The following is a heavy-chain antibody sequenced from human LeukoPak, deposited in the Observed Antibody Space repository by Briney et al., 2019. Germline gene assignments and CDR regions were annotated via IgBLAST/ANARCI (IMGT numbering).Heavy chain of an antibody. D-gene: IGHD5-24*01. CDR1: GGSISSYY. Sequence: SETLSLTCTVSGGSISSYYWSWIRQPPGKGLEWIGYIYYSGSTNYNPSLKSRVTIPVDTSKNQFSLKLSSVTAADTAVYYCARDVKGDGYNDYWGQGTLVTVSS. V-gene: IGHV4-59*01. CDR3: ARDVKGDGYNDY. J-gene: IGHJ4*02. CDR2: IYYSGST.